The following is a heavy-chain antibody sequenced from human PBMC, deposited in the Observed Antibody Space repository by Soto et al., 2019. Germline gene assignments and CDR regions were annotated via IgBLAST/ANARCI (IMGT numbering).Heavy chain of an antibody. CDR1: GYTFTSYA. D-gene: IGHD4-4*01. V-gene: IGHV1-3*01. Sequence: VKVSCKASGYTFTSYAMHWVRQAPGQRLEWMGWINAGNGNTKYSQKFQGRVTITRDTSASIAYMELSSLRSEDTAVYYCARVVYSNYGYYYYMDVWGKGTTVTVSS. J-gene: IGHJ6*03. CDR2: INAGNGNT. CDR3: ARVVYSNYGYYYYMDV.